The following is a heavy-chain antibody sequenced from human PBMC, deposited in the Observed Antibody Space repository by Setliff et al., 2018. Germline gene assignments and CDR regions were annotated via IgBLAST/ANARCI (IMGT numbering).Heavy chain of an antibody. D-gene: IGHD5-12*01. CDR3: TRGPDGYTYQGAFDI. Sequence: SETLSLTCAVYGGSFSGYYWSWIRQPPGKGLEWIGEINHSGSTNYNPSLKSRVTISVDTSKSQFSLKLSSVTAADTAVYYCTRGPDGYTYQGAFDIWGQGTMVT. CDR2: INHSGST. J-gene: IGHJ3*02. CDR1: GGSFSGYY. V-gene: IGHV4-34*01.